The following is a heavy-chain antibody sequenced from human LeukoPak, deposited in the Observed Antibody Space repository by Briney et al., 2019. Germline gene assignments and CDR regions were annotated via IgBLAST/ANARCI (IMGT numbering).Heavy chain of an antibody. CDR1: GYRLTSYW. CDR2: IYPGDSDT. V-gene: IGHV5-51*01. D-gene: IGHD5-18*01. CDR3: ASDYGYSYGSSS. J-gene: IGHJ5*02. Sequence: GESLKISCKGSGYRLTSYWLGWVRQIPGEGLEWMGIIYPGDSDTRYSPSFQGQVTISADKSISTVYLQWSSLKASDTAMYYCASDYGYSYGSSSWGQGTLVTVSS.